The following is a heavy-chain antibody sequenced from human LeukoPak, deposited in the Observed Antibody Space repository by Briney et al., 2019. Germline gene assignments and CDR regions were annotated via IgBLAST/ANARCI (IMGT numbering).Heavy chain of an antibody. J-gene: IGHJ4*02. CDR1: GFTFDDYG. CDR3: ARADQYYDSSGYYGGFDY. V-gene: IGHV4-34*01. Sequence: GSLRLSCAASGFTFDDYGMSWIRQPPGKGLEWIGEINHSGSTNYNPSLKSRVTISVDTSKNQFSLKLSSVTAADTAVYYCARADQYYDSSGYYGGFDYWGQGTLVTVSS. D-gene: IGHD3-22*01. CDR2: INHSGST.